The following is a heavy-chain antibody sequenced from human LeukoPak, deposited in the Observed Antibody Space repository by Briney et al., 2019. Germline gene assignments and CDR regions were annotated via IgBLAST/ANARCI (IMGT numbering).Heavy chain of an antibody. J-gene: IGHJ5*02. D-gene: IGHD1-26*01. CDR3: AKNGQSGFSFDP. V-gene: IGHV4-34*01. Sequence: SETLSLTCAVYGESLNGHYWSWIRQSPGKGLEWIGEGSERGGTKFNPSLKSRVTISADTSKNQFSLKLSSVTAADTAVYHCAKNGQSGFSFDPWGRGTLVTVSS. CDR2: GSERGGT. CDR1: GESLNGHY.